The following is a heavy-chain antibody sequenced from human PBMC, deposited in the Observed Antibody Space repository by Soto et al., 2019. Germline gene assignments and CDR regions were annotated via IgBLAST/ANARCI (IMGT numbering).Heavy chain of an antibody. J-gene: IGHJ5*02. CDR2: IYYIGST. CDR3: ARGKNWFDR. V-gene: IGHV4-59*08. CDR1: GASITSAY. Sequence: QVQLQESGPGLVKPSETLSLTCSVSGASITSAYWNWIRQPPGKGLEWVGYIYYIGSTNYNPSLKSRVTLSLATSTNQLSLALRFVTAADTAVYYCARGKNWFDRWGQGTLVTVSS.